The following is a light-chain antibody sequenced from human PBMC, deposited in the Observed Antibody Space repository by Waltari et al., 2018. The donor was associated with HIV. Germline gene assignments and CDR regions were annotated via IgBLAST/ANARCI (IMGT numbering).Light chain of an antibody. J-gene: IGLJ3*02. Sequence: QTVLTQPPSASETPGRTITISCSGSSSNIGSHYVYWYVQRPHTAPKLLIYRNNQRPSGVPGRFSGSKSGTSASLAISDLQSDDDADYYCASWDDSLSAWLFGGGTKLTVL. CDR2: RNN. V-gene: IGLV1-47*01. CDR1: SSNIGSHY. CDR3: ASWDDSLSAWL.